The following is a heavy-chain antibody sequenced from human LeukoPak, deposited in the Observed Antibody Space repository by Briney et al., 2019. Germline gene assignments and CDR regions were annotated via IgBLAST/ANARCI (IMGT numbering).Heavy chain of an antibody. V-gene: IGHV3-20*04. CDR2: ITWNGGST. Sequence: PGGSLRLSCAASGFTFDDYGMSWVRQAPGKGLEWVSGITWNGGSTGYADSVKGRFTIYRDNAKNSLYLQMNSLRAEDTALYYCARDLPGIAVAGRVFDYWGQGTLVTVSS. CDR1: GFTFDDYG. D-gene: IGHD6-19*01. CDR3: ARDLPGIAVAGRVFDY. J-gene: IGHJ4*02.